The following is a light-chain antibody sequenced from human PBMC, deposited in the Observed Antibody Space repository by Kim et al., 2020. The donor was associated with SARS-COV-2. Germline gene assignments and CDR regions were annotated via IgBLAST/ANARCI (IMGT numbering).Light chain of an antibody. J-gene: IGKJ4*01. CDR3: QQRSSWPLT. Sequence: SLAPGERATRSGRAGQSVSAYLAWYQQKSGQPPRLLIHDALNRATGIPARFSGRVSETDFTLTIDGLEPEDAAVYYCQQRSSWPLTFGGGTKLEI. V-gene: IGKV3-11*01. CDR2: DAL. CDR1: QSVSAY.